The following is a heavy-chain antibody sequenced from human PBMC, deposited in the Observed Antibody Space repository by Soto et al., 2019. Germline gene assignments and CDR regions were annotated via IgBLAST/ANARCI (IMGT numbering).Heavy chain of an antibody. J-gene: IGHJ4*02. D-gene: IGHD3-16*02. CDR2: ISGSGDRT. CDR1: GFPFTSYA. Sequence: GGSLRLSCEASGFPFTSYARSWVRQAPGKGLEWVSGISGSGDRTHYVDSVKGRFTISRDNSKNTLYLQMNSLRAEDTAVYYCAKASTYEYVWGSYRYYFNYWGQGTLVTVSS. CDR3: AKASTYEYVWGSYRYYFNY. V-gene: IGHV3-23*01.